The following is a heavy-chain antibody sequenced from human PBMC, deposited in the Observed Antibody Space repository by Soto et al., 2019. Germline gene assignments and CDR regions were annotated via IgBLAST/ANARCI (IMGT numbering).Heavy chain of an antibody. CDR3: ARAYRGGAYFAY. D-gene: IGHD3-10*01. CDR1: GGSISSGGYS. J-gene: IGHJ4*02. Sequence: SETLSLTCAVSGGSISSGGYSWSWIRHPPGKGLEWIGDIYHSGSTHYNPSLKSRVTISGDMSQNQFFLKLSSVTAADTAVYYCARAYRGGAYFAYWGQGILVTVSS. V-gene: IGHV4-30-2*01. CDR2: IYHSGST.